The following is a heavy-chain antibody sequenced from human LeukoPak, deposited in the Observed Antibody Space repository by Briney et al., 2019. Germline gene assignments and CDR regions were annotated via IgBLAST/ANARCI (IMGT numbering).Heavy chain of an antibody. J-gene: IGHJ3*02. D-gene: IGHD6-19*01. Sequence: GGSLRLSCAASGFTLSSYAMSWVRQAPGKGLEWVSLISGSGGSTYYADSVKGRFTISRDNSKNTLYLQMNSLRAEDTAVYYCAKAEYSSGWYDAFDIWGQGTMVTVSS. CDR3: AKAEYSSGWYDAFDI. CDR2: ISGSGGST. CDR1: GFTLSSYA. V-gene: IGHV3-23*01.